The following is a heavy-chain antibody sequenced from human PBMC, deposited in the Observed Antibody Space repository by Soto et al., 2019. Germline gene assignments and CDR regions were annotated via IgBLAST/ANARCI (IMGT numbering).Heavy chain of an antibody. D-gene: IGHD3-22*01. CDR2: ISSSGSTI. CDR1: GFTFSSYE. J-gene: IGHJ4*02. V-gene: IGHV3-48*03. Sequence: PGGFLRLSCAASGFTFSSYEMNWVRQAPGKGLEWVSYISSSGSTIYYADSVKGRFTISRDNAKNSLYLQMNSLRAEDTAVYYCARTNYYDSSGYHLDDYWGQGTLVTVSS. CDR3: ARTNYYDSSGYHLDDY.